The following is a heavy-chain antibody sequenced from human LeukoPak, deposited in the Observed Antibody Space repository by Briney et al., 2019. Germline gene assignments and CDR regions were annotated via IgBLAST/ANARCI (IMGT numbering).Heavy chain of an antibody. V-gene: IGHV3-33*01. CDR1: GFTFSSYG. D-gene: IGHD3-22*01. CDR3: ARKVGSSGYYYYYYMDV. J-gene: IGHJ6*03. Sequence: GGSLRLSCAASGFTFSSYGMHWVRQAPGKGLEWVAVIWYDGSNKYYADSVKGRLTISRDNSKNTLYLQMNSLRAEDTAVYYCARKVGSSGYYYYYYMDVWGKGTTVTVSS. CDR2: IWYDGSNK.